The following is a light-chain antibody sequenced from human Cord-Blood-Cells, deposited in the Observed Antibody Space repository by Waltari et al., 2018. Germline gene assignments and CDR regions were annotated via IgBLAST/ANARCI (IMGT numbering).Light chain of an antibody. Sequence: QSALTPPAPVSGSPGKPTTTSSTGTSSHVGGSNYDYWYQHRPGKAPKLMIYDVSNRPSGVSNRFSGSKSGNTASLTISGLQAEDEADYYCSSYTSSSTWVFGGGTKLTVL. CDR2: DVS. CDR3: SSYTSSSTWV. CDR1: SSHVGGSNY. V-gene: IGLV2-14*03. J-gene: IGLJ3*02.